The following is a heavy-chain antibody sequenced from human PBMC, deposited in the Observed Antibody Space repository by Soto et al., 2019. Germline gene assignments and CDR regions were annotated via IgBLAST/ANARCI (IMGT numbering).Heavy chain of an antibody. Sequence: QVQLVQSGAEVKKPGSSVKVSCKAPGGTFASYAISWVRRAPGQGLEWMGGITPIFGTANYAQKFQGRVTITADESTSTAYMELSSLRSEDTAVYYCARWDSSSSVFDPWGQGTLVTVSS. V-gene: IGHV1-69*01. CDR3: ARWDSSSSVFDP. D-gene: IGHD6-6*01. CDR1: GGTFASYA. CDR2: ITPIFGTA. J-gene: IGHJ5*02.